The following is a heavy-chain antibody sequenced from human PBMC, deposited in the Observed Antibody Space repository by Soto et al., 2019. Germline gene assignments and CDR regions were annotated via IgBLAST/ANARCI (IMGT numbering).Heavy chain of an antibody. D-gene: IGHD1-26*01. CDR1: GGSFSGYY. CDR2: ISHSGST. J-gene: IGHJ6*03. Sequence: QVQLQQWGAGLLKPSETLSLTCAVYGGSFSGYYWSWIRQPPGKGLEWIGEISHSGSTNYNPSLKSRVTISLDTSKNQFSLKLNSVTAADTAVYFCATWERRPNDYYYYYYMDVGGNGTTVTVSS. CDR3: ATWERRPNDYYYYYYMDV. V-gene: IGHV4-34*01.